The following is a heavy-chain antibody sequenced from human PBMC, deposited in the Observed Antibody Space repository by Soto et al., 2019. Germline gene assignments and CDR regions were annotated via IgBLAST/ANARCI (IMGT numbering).Heavy chain of an antibody. D-gene: IGHD7-27*01. Sequence: SGPTLVNPTQTLTLTCTFSGFSFSTSGVGVGWIRQPPGKALEWLALIYWDNDKRYGPSLKSRLTISKDTSKNQAVLTITNMDPVDTATYYCAHSLGISRFDYWGQGILVTVSS. V-gene: IGHV2-5*05. CDR3: AHSLGISRFDY. CDR1: GFSFSTSGVG. J-gene: IGHJ4*02. CDR2: IYWDNDK.